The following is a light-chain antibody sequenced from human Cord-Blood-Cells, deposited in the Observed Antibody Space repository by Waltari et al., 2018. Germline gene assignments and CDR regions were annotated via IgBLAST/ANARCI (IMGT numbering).Light chain of an antibody. CDR3: QQYNSYSWT. J-gene: IGKJ1*01. CDR2: DAS. CDR1: QSISSW. V-gene: IGKV1-5*01. Sequence: DIQMIQSPSTLPASVGDRVTIPCRASQSISSWLAWYQQKPGKAPKLLIYDASSLKSGVPSRFSGSGSGTEFTLTISSLQPDDFATYYCQQYNSYSWTFGQGTKVEIK.